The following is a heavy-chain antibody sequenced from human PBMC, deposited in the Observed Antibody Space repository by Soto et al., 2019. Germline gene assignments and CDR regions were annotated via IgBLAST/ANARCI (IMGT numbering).Heavy chain of an antibody. V-gene: IGHV1-8*01. D-gene: IGHD6-13*01. CDR2: MNPNSGNT. CDR3: GRERSAAGTGWFDP. J-gene: IGHJ5*02. CDR1: GYTFTSYD. Sequence: QVQLVQSGAEVKKPGASVKVSCKASGYTFTSYDINWVRQATGQGLEWMGWMNPNSGNTGYAQKFQGRVTMTRNTSISTAYMELSSLRSEDTAVYYRGRERSAAGTGWFDPWGQGTLVTVSS.